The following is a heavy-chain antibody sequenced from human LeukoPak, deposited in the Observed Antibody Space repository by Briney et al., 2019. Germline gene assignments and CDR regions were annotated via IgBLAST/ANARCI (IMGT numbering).Heavy chain of an antibody. J-gene: IGHJ4*02. Sequence: SVKVSCKASGGTFSSYAISWVRQAPGQGLEWMVRIIPILGIANYAQKFQGRVTITADKSTSTAYMELSSLRSEDTAVYYCARARHRYSSELDYWGQGTLVTVSS. CDR1: GGTFSSYA. V-gene: IGHV1-69*04. CDR2: IIPILGIA. D-gene: IGHD5-18*01. CDR3: ARARHRYSSELDY.